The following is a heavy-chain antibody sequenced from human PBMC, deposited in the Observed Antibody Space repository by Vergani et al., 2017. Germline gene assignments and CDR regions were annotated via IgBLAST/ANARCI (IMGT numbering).Heavy chain of an antibody. CDR1: GGTFSSYA. D-gene: IGHD3-10*01. Sequence: QVQLVQSGAEVKKPGSSVKVSCKASGGTFSSYAISWVRQAPGQGLEWMGGIIPIFGTANYAQKFQCRVTITADESTSTAYMELSSLRSEDTAVYYCAREGSYYGSGSYYNGNWFDPWGQGTLVTVSS. V-gene: IGHV1-69*01. CDR2: IIPIFGTA. CDR3: AREGSYYGSGSYYNGNWFDP. J-gene: IGHJ5*02.